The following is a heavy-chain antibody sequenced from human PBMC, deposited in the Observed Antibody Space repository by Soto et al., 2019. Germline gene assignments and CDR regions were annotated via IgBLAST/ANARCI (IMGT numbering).Heavy chain of an antibody. CDR2: ISYDGSNK. J-gene: IGHJ6*02. CDR3: AKVGVWGSLQNYYYYYGMDV. V-gene: IGHV3-30*18. D-gene: IGHD3-16*01. CDR1: GFTFSSYG. Sequence: GGSLRLSCAASGFTFSSYGMHWVRQAPGKGLEWVAVISYDGSNKYYADSVKGRFTISRDNSKNTLYLQMNSLRAEDTAVYYCAKVGVWGSLQNYYYYYGMDVWGQGTTVTVSS.